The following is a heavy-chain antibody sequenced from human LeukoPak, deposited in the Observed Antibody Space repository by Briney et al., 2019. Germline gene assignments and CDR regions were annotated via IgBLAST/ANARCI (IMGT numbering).Heavy chain of an antibody. CDR2: ITSSSSYI. V-gene: IGHV3-21*01. J-gene: IGHJ6*03. D-gene: IGHD1-14*01. CDR1: GFTFGTHT. CDR3: ARSPAGANYYLDV. Sequence: GGSLRLSCTTSGFTFGTHTMHWFRQAPGKGLEWVSSITSSSSYIYYADSVKGRFTISRDNAKNSLSLQMNSLRAEDTAVYYCARSPAGANYYLDVWGKGTTVTISS.